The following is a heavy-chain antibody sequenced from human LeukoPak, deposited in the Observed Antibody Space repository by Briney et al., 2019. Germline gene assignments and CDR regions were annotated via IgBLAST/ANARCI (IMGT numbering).Heavy chain of an antibody. Sequence: GGSLRVSCAASGFTFSSYAMHWVRQAPGKGLEWVAVISYDGSNKYYADSVKGRFTISRDNSKNTLYLQMNSLRAEDTAVYYCAKGSLWFGELLQNWFDPWGQGTLVTVSS. J-gene: IGHJ5*02. V-gene: IGHV3-30*04. CDR3: AKGSLWFGELLQNWFDP. CDR1: GFTFSSYA. D-gene: IGHD3-10*01. CDR2: ISYDGSNK.